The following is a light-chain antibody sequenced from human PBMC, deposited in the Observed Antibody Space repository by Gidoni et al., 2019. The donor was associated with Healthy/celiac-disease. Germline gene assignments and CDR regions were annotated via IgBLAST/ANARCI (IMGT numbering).Light chain of an antibody. CDR2: KAS. V-gene: IGKV1-5*03. J-gene: IGKJ2*01. CDR3: QQYNSYSPGYT. Sequence: DIQMTQSPSTLSASVGDRVTITCRASQSIRSWLAWYQQKPGKAPKLLSYKASSLESGVPSKFSGSGSGTEFTLTISSLQPDDFATYYCQQYNSYSPGYTFGQGTKLEIK. CDR1: QSIRSW.